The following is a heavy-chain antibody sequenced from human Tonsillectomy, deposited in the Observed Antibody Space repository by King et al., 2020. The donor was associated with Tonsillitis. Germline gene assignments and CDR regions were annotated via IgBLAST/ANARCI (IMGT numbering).Heavy chain of an antibody. Sequence: VQLVESGGGLVQPGGSLRLSCAASGFTFSSYAMSWVRQAPGKGLEWVSTLTGSGGSTYYADSVKGRFTISRDNSKNTLYLQMNSLRAEDTAVYYCAKTQQGANWGFLHFDYWGQGTLVTVSS. CDR1: GFTFSSYA. D-gene: IGHD7-27*01. CDR3: AKTQQGANWGFLHFDY. V-gene: IGHV3-23*04. J-gene: IGHJ4*02. CDR2: LTGSGGST.